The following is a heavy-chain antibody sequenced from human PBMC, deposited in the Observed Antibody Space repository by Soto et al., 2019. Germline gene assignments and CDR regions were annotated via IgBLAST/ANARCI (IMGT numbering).Heavy chain of an antibody. V-gene: IGHV4-31*03. CDR2: ISYSGST. D-gene: IGHD5-18*01. Sequence: QVQLQESGPGLVKPSQTLSLTCTVSGGSISSGGYSWSWIRQHPGKGLEWIGYISYSGSTYYNPSLRSRFTISVDTSIHQFSLKLTSVTDADTAVYYCARVPKGGNSYGYVDYWGQGTLVTVSS. J-gene: IGHJ4*02. CDR1: GGSISSGGYS. CDR3: ARVPKGGNSYGYVDY.